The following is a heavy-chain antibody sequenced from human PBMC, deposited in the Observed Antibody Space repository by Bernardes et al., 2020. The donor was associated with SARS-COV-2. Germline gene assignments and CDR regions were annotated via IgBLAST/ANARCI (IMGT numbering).Heavy chain of an antibody. V-gene: IGHV4-34*01. CDR2: INHLGSS. J-gene: IGHJ4*02. CDR3: ARGRVTVYGVLVLLPAAGPLDS. CDR1: GGSFNDYY. D-gene: IGHD3-3*01. Sequence: SLTCAVYGGSFNDYYWSWIRQPPGKGLEWIGEINHLGSSSYNPSLKSRITISIDTSKNQFSLKLSSVTAADTASYFCARGRVTVYGVLVLLPAAGPLDSWGQGTPVSVSS.